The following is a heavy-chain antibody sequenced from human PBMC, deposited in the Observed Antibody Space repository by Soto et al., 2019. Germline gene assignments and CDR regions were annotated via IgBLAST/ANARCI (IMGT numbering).Heavy chain of an antibody. CDR2: ISAYNGNT. V-gene: IGHV1-18*01. Sequence: GASVKVSCKASGYTFTSYGISWVRQAPGQGLEWMGWISAYNGNTNYAQKLQGRVTMTTDTSTSTAYMELRSLRSDDTAVYYCARSPPTVTYYYYYGMDVWGQGTTVTVSS. D-gene: IGHD4-4*01. CDR3: ARSPPTVTYYYYYGMDV. J-gene: IGHJ6*02. CDR1: GYTFTSYG.